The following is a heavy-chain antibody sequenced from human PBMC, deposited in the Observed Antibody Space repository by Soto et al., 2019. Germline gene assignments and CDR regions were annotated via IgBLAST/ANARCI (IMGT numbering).Heavy chain of an antibody. CDR3: ARTSGYSGYVGTYYYYGMDV. V-gene: IGHV4-4*07. CDR2: IYTSGST. J-gene: IGHJ6*02. D-gene: IGHD5-12*01. CDR1: GGSISSYY. Sequence: SETLSLTCTVSGGSISSYYWSWIRQPAGKGLEWIGRIYTSGSTNYNPSLKSRVTMSVDTSKNQFSLKLSSVTAADTAVYYCARTSGYSGYVGTYYYYGMDVWGQGTTVTV.